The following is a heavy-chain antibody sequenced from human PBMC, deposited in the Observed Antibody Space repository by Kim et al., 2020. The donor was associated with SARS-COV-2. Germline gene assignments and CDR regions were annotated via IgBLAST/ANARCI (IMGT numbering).Heavy chain of an antibody. CDR3: ATERSDWSEYFQH. Sequence: AQKFQGRVTMTEDTSTDTAYMELSSLRSEDTAVYYCATERSDWSEYFQHWGQGTLVTVSS. J-gene: IGHJ1*01. V-gene: IGHV1-24*01. D-gene: IGHD3-9*01.